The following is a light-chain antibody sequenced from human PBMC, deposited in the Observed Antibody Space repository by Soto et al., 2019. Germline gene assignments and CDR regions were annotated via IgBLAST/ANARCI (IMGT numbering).Light chain of an antibody. J-gene: IGKJ5*01. V-gene: IGKV1-39*01. CDR2: VAS. CDR3: QQSYNAPIT. CDR1: QSISSY. Sequence: DIQMTQSPPSLSASVGDRVTITSPASQSISSYLNWYQQKPGKAPQLLIYVASRLESGVPSRFSGSGSGTDFTLTISSLQPEDFATYYCQQSYNAPITFGQGTRLEIK.